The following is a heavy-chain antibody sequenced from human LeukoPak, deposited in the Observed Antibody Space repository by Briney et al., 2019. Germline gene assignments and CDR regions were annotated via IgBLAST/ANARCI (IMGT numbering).Heavy chain of an antibody. J-gene: IGHJ3*02. D-gene: IGHD3-22*01. CDR3: ARGGSSGYNYNAFDI. CDR1: GFSFSSFE. CDR2: ISISGATI. Sequence: PGGSLRLSCIAPGFSFSSFEMHWVRQAPGKGLEWVSFISISGATIYYADSVKGRFTISRDNAKSSLYLQMHSLRAEDTAVYYCARGGSSGYNYNAFDIWDQGTMVTVSS. V-gene: IGHV3-48*03.